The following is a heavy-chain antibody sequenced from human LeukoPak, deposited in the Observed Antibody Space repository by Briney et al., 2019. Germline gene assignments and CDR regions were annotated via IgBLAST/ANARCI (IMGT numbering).Heavy chain of an antibody. CDR1: GYTFTSYD. CDR3: ARGIHSRGYYGGYCYYYMDA. V-gene: IGHV1-8*01. J-gene: IGHJ6*03. D-gene: IGHD3-22*01. CDR2: MNPNSGNT. Sequence: ASVKVSCKASGYTFTSYDINWVRQATGQGLEWMGWMNPNSGNTGHAQKFQGRVTMTRNTSINTAYLELSSLRSEDTAVYSCARGIHSRGYYGGYCYYYMDAWGKGTTVTVSS.